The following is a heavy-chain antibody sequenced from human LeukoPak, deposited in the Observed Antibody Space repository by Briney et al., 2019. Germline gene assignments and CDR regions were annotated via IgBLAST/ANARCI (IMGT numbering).Heavy chain of an antibody. CDR2: ISYDGSNK. V-gene: IGHV3-30-3*01. J-gene: IGHJ4*02. D-gene: IGHD6-19*01. CDR1: GFTFSSYA. CDR3: ARDLHYSSGWFNFDY. Sequence: GGSLRISCAASGFTFSSYAMHWVRQAPGKGLEWVAVISYDGSNKYYADSVKGRFTISRDNSKNTLYLQMNSLRAEDTAVYYCARDLHYSSGWFNFDYWGQGTLVTVSS.